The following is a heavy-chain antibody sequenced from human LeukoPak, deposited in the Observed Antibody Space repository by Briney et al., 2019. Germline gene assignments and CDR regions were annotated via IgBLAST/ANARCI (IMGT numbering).Heavy chain of an antibody. CDR2: INPNSGGT. V-gene: IGHV1-2*02. CDR1: GYTFTGYY. CDR3: ARGAGGYSYGYGAGVYYFDY. D-gene: IGHD5-18*01. J-gene: IGHJ4*02. Sequence: GASVKVSCKASGYTFTGYYMHWVRQAPGQGLEWMGWINPNSGGTNYAQKSQGRVTMTRDTSISTAYMELSRLRSDDTAVYYRARGAGGYSYGYGAGVYYFDYWGQGTLVTVSS.